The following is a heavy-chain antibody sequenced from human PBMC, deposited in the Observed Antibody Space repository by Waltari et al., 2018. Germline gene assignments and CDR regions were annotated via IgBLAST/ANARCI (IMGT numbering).Heavy chain of an antibody. V-gene: IGHV1-69*01. CDR2: IIPIFGTA. Sequence: QVQLVQSGAEVKKPGSSVTVSCTASGGTFGSYALSWLRQAPGQGLEWMGGIIPIFGTANYAQKFQGRVTITADESTSTAYMELSSLRSEDTAVYYCARKYSSSWDFDYWGQGTLVTVSS. D-gene: IGHD6-13*01. J-gene: IGHJ4*02. CDR3: ARKYSSSWDFDY. CDR1: GGTFGSYA.